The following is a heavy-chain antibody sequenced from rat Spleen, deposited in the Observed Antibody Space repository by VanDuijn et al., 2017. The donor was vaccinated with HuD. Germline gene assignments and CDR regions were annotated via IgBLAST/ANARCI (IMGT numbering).Heavy chain of an antibody. CDR2: ITYSGGT. D-gene: IGHD1-4*01. J-gene: IGHJ2*01. V-gene: IGHV3-1*01. CDR3: ARWTRYFDY. CDR1: GYSITSSY. Sequence: EVQLQESGPGLVKPSQSLSLTCSVTGYSITSSYRWNWIRKFPGNKMEWIGHITYSGGTSYNPSLKSRISITRDTSKNQFFLQLNSVSTEDTATYYCARWTRYFDYWGQGVMVTVSS.